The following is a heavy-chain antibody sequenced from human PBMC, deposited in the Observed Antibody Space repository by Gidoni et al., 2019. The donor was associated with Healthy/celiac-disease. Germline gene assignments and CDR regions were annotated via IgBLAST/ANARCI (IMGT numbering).Heavy chain of an antibody. V-gene: IGHV4-39*01. CDR3: ARLGLGGWYFDL. D-gene: IGHD3-16*01. J-gene: IGHJ2*01. CDR1: VGSISSSSYY. CDR2: IYYSGST. Sequence: QLQLQASCPGLVKPSETLSLTCTVSVGSISSSSYYWGWIRQPPGKGLEWIGSIYYSGSTYYNPSLKSRVTISVDTSKNQFSLKLSSVTAADTAVYYCARLGLGGWYFDLWGRGTLVTVSS.